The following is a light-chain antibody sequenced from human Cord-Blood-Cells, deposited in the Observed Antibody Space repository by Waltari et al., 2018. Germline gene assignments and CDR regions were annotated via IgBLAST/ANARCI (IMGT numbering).Light chain of an antibody. V-gene: IGKV4-1*01. CDR1: QSVLYSSNNKTY. CDR3: QQYYSTPLT. CDR2: WAS. Sequence: DIVMTQSPDSLAVSLGERATINCKSSQSVLYSSNNKTYLAWYQQKPGPPPKLLIYWASTRESGVPDRFSGSGSGTDFTLTISSLQAEDVAVYYCQQYYSTPLTFGGGTKVEIK. J-gene: IGKJ4*01.